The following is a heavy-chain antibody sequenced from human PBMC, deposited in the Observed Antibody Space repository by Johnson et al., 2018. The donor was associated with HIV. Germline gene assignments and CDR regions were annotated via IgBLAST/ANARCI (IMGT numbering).Heavy chain of an antibody. J-gene: IGHJ3*02. CDR3: AKSSSAYDFDI. CDR1: GFTFDDFA. V-gene: IGHV3-9*01. D-gene: IGHD6-13*01. CDR2: ISWNSGII. Sequence: VQLVESGGGLVQPGRSLRLSCAASGFTFDDFAMHWVRQAPGKGLEWVSGISWNSGIIGYADSVKGRFTISRDNAKNSLYLQMNSLRAEDTALYYCAKSSSAYDFDIWGQGTMVTVSS.